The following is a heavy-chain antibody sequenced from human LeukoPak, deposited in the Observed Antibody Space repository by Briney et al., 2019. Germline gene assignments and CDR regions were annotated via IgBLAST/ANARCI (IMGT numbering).Heavy chain of an antibody. J-gene: IGHJ4*02. CDR2: ISSSSSYI. CDR1: GFTFSSYS. V-gene: IGHV3-21*01. Sequence: GGSLRLSCAVSGFTFSSYSMNWVRQAPGKGLEWVSSISSSSSYIYYADSVKGRFTISRDNAKNSLYLQMNRLRAEDTAVYYCARGMSGSSWVLLDYWGQGTLVTVSS. D-gene: IGHD6-13*01. CDR3: ARGMSGSSWVLLDY.